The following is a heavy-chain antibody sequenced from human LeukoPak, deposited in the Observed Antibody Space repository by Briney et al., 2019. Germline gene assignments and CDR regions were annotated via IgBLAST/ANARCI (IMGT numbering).Heavy chain of an antibody. CDR2: ISYDGSNK. J-gene: IGHJ6*02. Sequence: GGSLRLSCAASGFTFSSYAMHWVRQAPGKGLEWVAVISYDGSNKYYADSVKGRFTISRDNSKNALYLQMNSLRAEDTAVCYCARSMEAAADYYYYGMDVWGQGTTVTVSS. V-gene: IGHV3-30-3*01. D-gene: IGHD6-13*01. CDR1: GFTFSSYA. CDR3: ARSMEAAADYYYYGMDV.